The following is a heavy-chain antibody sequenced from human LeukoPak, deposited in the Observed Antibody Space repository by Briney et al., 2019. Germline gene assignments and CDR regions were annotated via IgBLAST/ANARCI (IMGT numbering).Heavy chain of an antibody. CDR3: ARYRRDGNLYSLDY. Sequence: SQTLSLTCTVSGDSISAYYWSWIRQPPGKGREWIGYVYYSGSTNYNPSLKSRVTMSADTSHNQYSLKLSSVTAADTAVYYCARYRRDGNLYSLDYWGQGSLVTVSS. CDR2: VYYSGST. V-gene: IGHV4-59*01. J-gene: IGHJ4*02. D-gene: IGHD5-24*01. CDR1: GDSISAYY.